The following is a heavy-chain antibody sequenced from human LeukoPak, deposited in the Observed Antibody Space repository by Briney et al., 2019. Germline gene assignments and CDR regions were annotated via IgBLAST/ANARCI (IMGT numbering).Heavy chain of an antibody. CDR2: IYHSGST. Sequence: SETLSLTCTVSGYSISSGYYWDWIRQPPGKGLEWIGEIYHSGSTNYNPSLKSRVTISVDKSKNQFSLKLSSVTAADTAVYYCARRAVVTPGFDYWGQGTLVTVSS. D-gene: IGHD4-23*01. J-gene: IGHJ4*02. CDR1: GYSISSGYY. CDR3: ARRAVVTPGFDY. V-gene: IGHV4-38-2*02.